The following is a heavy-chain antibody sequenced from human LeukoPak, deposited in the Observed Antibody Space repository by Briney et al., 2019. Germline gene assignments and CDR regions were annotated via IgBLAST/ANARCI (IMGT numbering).Heavy chain of an antibody. Sequence: PGGSLRLSCAASGFTVSNNYMSWVRQAPGKGLEWVSVLYSGGITYYADSVKGRFTISRDNSKNTLYLQMNSLRAEDTAVYYCAREGHMVRGVLTFDYWGQGTLVTVS. CDR2: LYSGGIT. V-gene: IGHV3-66*01. CDR1: GFTVSNNY. D-gene: IGHD3-10*01. CDR3: AREGHMVRGVLTFDY. J-gene: IGHJ4*02.